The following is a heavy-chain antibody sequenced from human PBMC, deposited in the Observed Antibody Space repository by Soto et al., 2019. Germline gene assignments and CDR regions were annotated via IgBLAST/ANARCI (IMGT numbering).Heavy chain of an antibody. CDR1: GFTFRIYS. Sequence: GGSLRLSCAASGFTFRIYSMNWVRQAPGKGLEWVSSISSSSIYIYYADSVRGRFTISRDNAKNSLYLQMNSLRAEDTAVYYCARGARDTTMIPHDIWGQGTMVTVSS. J-gene: IGHJ3*02. V-gene: IGHV3-21*06. CDR2: ISSSSIYI. CDR3: ARGARDTTMIPHDI. D-gene: IGHD5-18*01.